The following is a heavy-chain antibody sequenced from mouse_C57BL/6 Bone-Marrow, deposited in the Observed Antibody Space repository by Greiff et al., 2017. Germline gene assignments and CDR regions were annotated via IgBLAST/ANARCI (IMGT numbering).Heavy chain of an antibody. CDR1: GFPFSSYG. V-gene: IGHV5-6*01. CDR3: ARHGVYWYFDY. D-gene: IGHD2-1*01. CDR2: ISSGGSYT. J-gene: IGHJ2*01. Sequence: VQLKESGGDLVKPGGSLKLSCAASGFPFSSYGMSWVRQTPDKRLEWVATISSGGSYTYYPDSVTGRFTISSNNAKNTLYLQMSSLKSEDTAMYYCARHGVYWYFDYWGQGTTLTVSS.